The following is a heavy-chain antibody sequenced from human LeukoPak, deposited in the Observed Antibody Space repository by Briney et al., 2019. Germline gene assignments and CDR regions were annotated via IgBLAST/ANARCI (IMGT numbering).Heavy chain of an antibody. CDR1: GFTFSSYE. CDR2: VSSSGRTI. Sequence: GGSLRLSCAASGFTFSSYEMNWVRQAPGKGLEWVSYVSSSGRTIYYADSVKGRFTISRDNAKNSLYLQMNSLRAEDTAVYYCARDGRGSSGWYLYYFDYWGQGTLVTVSS. D-gene: IGHD6-19*01. V-gene: IGHV3-48*03. J-gene: IGHJ4*02. CDR3: ARDGRGSSGWYLYYFDY.